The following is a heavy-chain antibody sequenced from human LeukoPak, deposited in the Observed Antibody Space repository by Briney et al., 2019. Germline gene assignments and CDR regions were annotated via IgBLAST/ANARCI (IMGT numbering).Heavy chain of an antibody. V-gene: IGHV3-30-3*01. CDR2: ISYDGSNK. CDR1: GFTFSSYA. J-gene: IGHJ3*02. Sequence: PGGSLRLSCAASGFTFSSYAMHWVRQAPGKGLEWVAVISYDGSNKYYADSVKGRFTISRDNAKNSLYLQMNSLRAEDTAVYYCARGENGDAFDIWGQGTMVTVSS. D-gene: IGHD1-1*01. CDR3: ARGENGDAFDI.